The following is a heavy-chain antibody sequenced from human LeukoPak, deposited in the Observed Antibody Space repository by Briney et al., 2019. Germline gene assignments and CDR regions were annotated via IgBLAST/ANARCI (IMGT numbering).Heavy chain of an antibody. D-gene: IGHD3-3*01. V-gene: IGHV3-30*02. CDR3: AKAPLLRFLEWLNYFDY. CDR1: GFTFSSYG. Sequence: GGSLRLSCAASGFTFSSYGMHWVRQAPGKGLEWVAFIRYDGSNKYYADSVKDRFTISRDNSKNTLYLQMNSLRAEDTAVYYCAKAPLLRFLEWLNYFDYWGQGTLVTVSS. J-gene: IGHJ4*02. CDR2: IRYDGSNK.